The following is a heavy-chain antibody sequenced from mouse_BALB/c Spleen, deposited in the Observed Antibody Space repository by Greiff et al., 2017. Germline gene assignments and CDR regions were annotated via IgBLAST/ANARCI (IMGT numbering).Heavy chain of an antibody. CDR2: ISNGGGST. CDR3: ARHDGNSYYYAMDY. CDR1: GFTFSSYT. J-gene: IGHJ4*01. V-gene: IGHV5-12-2*01. Sequence: EVKVEESGGGLVQPGGSLKLSCAASGFTFSSYTMSWVRQTPEKRLEWVAYISNGGGSTYYPDTVKGRFTISRDNAKNTLYLQMSSLKSEDTAMYYCARHDGNSYYYAMDYWGQGTSVTVSS. D-gene: IGHD2-1*01.